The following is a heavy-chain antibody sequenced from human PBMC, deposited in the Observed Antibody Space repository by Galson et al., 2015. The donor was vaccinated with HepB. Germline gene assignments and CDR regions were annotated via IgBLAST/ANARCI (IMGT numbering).Heavy chain of an antibody. CDR3: ARDPAYSSSWHWFAP. D-gene: IGHD6-13*01. Sequence: SVKVSCKASGYTFTGYYMHWVRQAPGQGLEWMGRINPNSGGTNYAQKFQGRVTMTRDTSISTAYMELSSLRSDDMAVYYCARDPAYSSSWHWFAPWGQGTLVTVSS. V-gene: IGHV1-2*06. J-gene: IGHJ5*02. CDR2: INPNSGGT. CDR1: GYTFTGYY.